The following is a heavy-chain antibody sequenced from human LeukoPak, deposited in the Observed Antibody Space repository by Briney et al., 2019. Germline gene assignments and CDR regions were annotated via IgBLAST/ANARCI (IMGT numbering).Heavy chain of an antibody. CDR1: GFTFSSYS. D-gene: IGHD3-3*01. CDR2: ISSSSSHI. Sequence: GGSLRLSCAASGFTFSSYSMNWVRQAPGKGLEWVSSISSSSSHIYYADSVKGRFTISRDNAKNSLYLQMNSLRAEDTAVYYCARGRATYYDFWSGIFDYWGQGTLVTVSS. V-gene: IGHV3-21*01. CDR3: ARGRATYYDFWSGIFDY. J-gene: IGHJ4*02.